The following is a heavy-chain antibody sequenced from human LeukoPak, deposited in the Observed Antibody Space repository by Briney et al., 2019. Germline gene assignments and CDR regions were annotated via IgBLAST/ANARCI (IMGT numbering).Heavy chain of an antibody. Sequence: EGSLRLSCAASGFTFSSYEMNWVRQAPGKGLEWVSYISSSGSTIYYADSVKGRFTISRDNAKNSLYLQMNSLRAEDTAVYYCAELGITMIGGVWGKGTTVTVSS. V-gene: IGHV3-48*03. CDR3: AELGITMIGGV. CDR2: ISSSGSTI. CDR1: GFTFSSYE. D-gene: IGHD3-10*02. J-gene: IGHJ6*04.